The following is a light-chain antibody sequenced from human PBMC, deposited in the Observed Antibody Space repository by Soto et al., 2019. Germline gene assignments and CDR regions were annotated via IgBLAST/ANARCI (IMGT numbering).Light chain of an antibody. Sequence: DIPMTQFPATLSASVGDRVSITCRASQSVDRYLAWYQQKPGKAPHLLIYDASSLESGVPSRFSGSGSGTEFTLTISSLQPDDFTTFYCQQYKDYTWTFGQGTKV. CDR1: QSVDRY. J-gene: IGKJ1*01. CDR2: DAS. CDR3: QQYKDYTWT. V-gene: IGKV1-5*01.